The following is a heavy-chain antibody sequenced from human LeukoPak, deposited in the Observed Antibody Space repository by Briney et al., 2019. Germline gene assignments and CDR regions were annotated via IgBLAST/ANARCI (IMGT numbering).Heavy chain of an antibody. CDR2: MSGSGGSA. D-gene: IGHD4-17*01. CDR3: ARVRYGELDV. Sequence: GGSLRLSCAASGFTFSSYAMSWVRQAPGKGLEWVSSMSGSGGSAYYADSVKGRFTISRDDSKNTLYLQMNSLRAEDTAVYYCARVRYGELDVWGQGTTVTVSS. CDR1: GFTFSSYA. J-gene: IGHJ6*02. V-gene: IGHV3-23*01.